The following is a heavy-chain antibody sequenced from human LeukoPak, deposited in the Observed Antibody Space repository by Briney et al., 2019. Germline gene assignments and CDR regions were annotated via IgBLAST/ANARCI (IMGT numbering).Heavy chain of an antibody. Sequence: GGSLRLSCAASGFTFSTYWMHWVRQAPGKGLEWVPGISGSGGRTYYTDSVKGRFTISRDNSKNTLYLQMNSLRVEDTAVYYCAKDSTSSSGTFDYWGQGTLVTVSS. CDR3: AKDSTSSSGTFDY. CDR1: GFTFSTYW. CDR2: ISGSGGRT. J-gene: IGHJ4*02. D-gene: IGHD6-19*01. V-gene: IGHV3-23*01.